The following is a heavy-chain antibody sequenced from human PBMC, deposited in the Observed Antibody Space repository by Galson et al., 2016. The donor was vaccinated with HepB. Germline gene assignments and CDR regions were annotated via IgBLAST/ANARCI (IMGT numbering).Heavy chain of an antibody. CDR2: INSSGGNT. CDR3: ARDQSRFKTYSDFWSGEVGPSPGYYFDY. CDR1: GYTFTSYY. V-gene: IGHV1-46*01. D-gene: IGHD3-3*01. Sequence: SVKVSCKASGYTFTSYYLHWVRQAPGQGLEWMGIINSSGGNTRYAQKFQGRVTMTRDTSTSTVYMELSSLRSEDTAVYYCARDQSRFKTYSDFWSGEVGPSPGYYFDYWGQGTLVTVPS. J-gene: IGHJ4*02.